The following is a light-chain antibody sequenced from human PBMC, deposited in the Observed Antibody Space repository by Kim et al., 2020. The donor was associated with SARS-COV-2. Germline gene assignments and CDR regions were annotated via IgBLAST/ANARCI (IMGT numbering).Light chain of an antibody. CDR2: DAS. Sequence: GERATLYCRASQSVSNSYLAWYQQKPGQAPRLLMYDASRRATGIADRFSGSGSGTDFTLTITRLEPEDFAVYYCQQYGTSPPWTFGQGTKVDIK. J-gene: IGKJ1*01. V-gene: IGKV3-20*01. CDR1: QSVSNSY. CDR3: QQYGTSPPWT.